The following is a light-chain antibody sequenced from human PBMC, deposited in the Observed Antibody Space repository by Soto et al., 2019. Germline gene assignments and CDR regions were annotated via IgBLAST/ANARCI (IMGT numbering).Light chain of an antibody. CDR1: QSVSSSY. V-gene: IGKV3-20*01. Sequence: EIVLTQSPGTLSLSPGERATLSCRASQSVSSSYLAWYQQKPGQAPRRLIYGASSRATGIPDRFSGSGSGTDFTLTISRLESEDFAVYYCQQYGSSPYTFGPGTKLEIK. J-gene: IGKJ2*01. CDR3: QQYGSSPYT. CDR2: GAS.